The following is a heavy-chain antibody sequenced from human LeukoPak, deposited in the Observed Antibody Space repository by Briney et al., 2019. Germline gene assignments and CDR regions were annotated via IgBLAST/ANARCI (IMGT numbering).Heavy chain of an antibody. D-gene: IGHD6-19*01. V-gene: IGHV4-4*02. J-gene: IGHJ4*02. CDR2: IYHSGST. CDR3: ASYSSGWYLDQVVDY. Sequence: PSETLSLTCAVSGGSISSSNWWSWVRQPPGKGLEWIGEIYHSGSTNYNPSLKSRVTISVDKSKNQFSLKLSSVTAADTAVYYCASYSSGWYLDQVVDYWGQGTLVTVSS. CDR1: GGSISSSNW.